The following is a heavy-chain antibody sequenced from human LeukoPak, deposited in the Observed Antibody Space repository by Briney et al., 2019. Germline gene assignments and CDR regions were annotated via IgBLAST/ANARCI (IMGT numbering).Heavy chain of an antibody. CDR1: GFTFDDYG. V-gene: IGHV3-23*01. Sequence: GGSLRLSCAASGFTFDDYGMSWVRQAPGKGLEWVSAISGSGGSTYYADSVKGRFTISRDNSKNTLYLQMNSLRAEDTAVYYCAKGHSGYDYASHFDYWGQGTLVTVSS. D-gene: IGHD5-12*01. CDR2: ISGSGGST. J-gene: IGHJ4*02. CDR3: AKGHSGYDYASHFDY.